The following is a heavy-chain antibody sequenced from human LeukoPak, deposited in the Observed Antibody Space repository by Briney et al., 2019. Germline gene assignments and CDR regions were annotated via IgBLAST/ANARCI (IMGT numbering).Heavy chain of an antibody. CDR3: AWGDGGSYSVGY. CDR2: IYTSGST. CDR1: GGSISSGSYY. V-gene: IGHV4-61*02. J-gene: IGHJ4*02. D-gene: IGHD1-26*01. Sequence: PSQTLSLACIVSGGSISSGSYYWSGIRQPAGKGVEWIGRIYTSGSTNYNPSLTSRVTISVDTSKNQFSLKLSSVTAADTAVYYCAWGDGGSYSVGYWGQGTLVTVSS.